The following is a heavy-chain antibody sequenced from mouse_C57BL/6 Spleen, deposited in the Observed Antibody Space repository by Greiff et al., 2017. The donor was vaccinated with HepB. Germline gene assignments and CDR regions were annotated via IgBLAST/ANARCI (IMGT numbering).Heavy chain of an antibody. CDR2: IDPANGNT. V-gene: IGHV14-3*01. D-gene: IGHD1-1*01. Sequence: VQLQQSVAELVRPGASVKLSCTASGFNIKNTYMHWVKQRPEQGLEWIGRIDPANGNTKYAPKFKGKATITADKSSNTAYLQLSSLTSEDTAIYYCARGPGSRRGYYYAMDYWGQGTSVTVSS. CDR1: GFNIKNTY. CDR3: ARGPGSRRGYYYAMDY. J-gene: IGHJ4*01.